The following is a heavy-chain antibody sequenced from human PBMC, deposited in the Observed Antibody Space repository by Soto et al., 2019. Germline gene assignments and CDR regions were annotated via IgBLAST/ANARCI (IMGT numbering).Heavy chain of an antibody. CDR2: IYYSGST. V-gene: IGHV4-39*01. Sequence: QLQLQESGPGLVKPSETLSLTCTVSGGSISSSSYYWGWIRQPPGKGLEWIGSIYYSGSTYYNPSLKIRVTISVDTSKNQFSLKLSSVTAEDTAVYYCARHRYCSGGSCYSNWFDPWGQGTLVTVSS. CDR1: GGSISSSSYY. J-gene: IGHJ5*02. CDR3: ARHRYCSGGSCYSNWFDP. D-gene: IGHD2-15*01.